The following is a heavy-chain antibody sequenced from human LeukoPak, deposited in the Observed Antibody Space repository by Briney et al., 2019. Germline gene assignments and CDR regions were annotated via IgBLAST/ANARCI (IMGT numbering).Heavy chain of an antibody. Sequence: GGSLRLSCAASGFTFSNSAMNWVRQAPGKGLEWVSAIGSVGDTYYPDSVKGLITVSRENAKNSLYLQMNSLRAGDTAVYYCARGRLSGSGSYLWYFDLWGRGTLVTVSS. CDR2: IGSVGDT. V-gene: IGHV3-13*01. CDR3: ARGRLSGSGSYLWYFDL. J-gene: IGHJ2*01. CDR1: GFTFSNSA. D-gene: IGHD3-10*01.